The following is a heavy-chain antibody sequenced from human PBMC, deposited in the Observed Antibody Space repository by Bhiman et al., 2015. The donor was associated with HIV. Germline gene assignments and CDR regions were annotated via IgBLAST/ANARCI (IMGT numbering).Heavy chain of an antibody. Sequence: VQLVESGGGLVQPGGSLRLSCAASGFTFSNYAMHWVRQAPGKGLEWVALMSYDGSFKYYPDSVKGRFSTSRDNSKNTLYLQVTSLRDEDTAVYYCAKELWSGYYVLDFWGQGTLVTVSS. CDR2: MSYDGSFK. V-gene: IGHV3-30*04. CDR1: GFTFSNYA. J-gene: IGHJ4*02. CDR3: AKELWSGYYVLDF. D-gene: IGHD3-3*01.